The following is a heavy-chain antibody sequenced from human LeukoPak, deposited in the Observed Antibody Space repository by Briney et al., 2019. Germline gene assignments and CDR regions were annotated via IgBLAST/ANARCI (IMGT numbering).Heavy chain of an antibody. Sequence: GGSLRLSCAASGFTSSSFWMSWVRQAPGKGLEWVANIKQDGSEKYYVDSVKGRFTISRDNAKDSLYLQMNSLKAEDTAVYYCARVRGYYDSSGYYSPWGQGTLVTVSS. V-gene: IGHV3-7*01. CDR2: IKQDGSEK. CDR1: GFTSSSFW. CDR3: ARVRGYYDSSGYYSP. J-gene: IGHJ5*02. D-gene: IGHD3-22*01.